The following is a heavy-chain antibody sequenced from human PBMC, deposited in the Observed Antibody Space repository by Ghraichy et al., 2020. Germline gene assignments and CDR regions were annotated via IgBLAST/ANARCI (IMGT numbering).Heavy chain of an antibody. D-gene: IGHD6-6*01. CDR2: INWNGGST. CDR3: ARVGSSPPEENYYYYYMDV. CDR1: GFTFDDYG. J-gene: IGHJ6*03. Sequence: GGSLRLSCAASGFTFDDYGMSWVRQAPGKGLEWVSGINWNGGSTGYADSVKGRFTISRDNAKNSLYLQMNSLRAEDTALYYCARVGSSPPEENYYYYYMDVWGKGTTVTVSS. V-gene: IGHV3-20*04.